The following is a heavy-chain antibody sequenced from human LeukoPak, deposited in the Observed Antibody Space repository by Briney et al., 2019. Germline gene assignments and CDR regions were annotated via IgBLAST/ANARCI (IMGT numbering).Heavy chain of an antibody. D-gene: IGHD4-11*01. CDR1: GGSISSSNW. J-gene: IGHJ4*02. CDR2: INHSGST. V-gene: IGHV4-4*02. CDR3: AREEPTVTTGFDY. Sequence: SGTLSLTCAVSGGSISSSNWWSWVRQPPGKGLEWIGEINHSGSTNYNPSLKSRVTISVDTSKNQFSLKLSSVTAADTAVYYCAREEPTVTTGFDYWGQGTLVTVSS.